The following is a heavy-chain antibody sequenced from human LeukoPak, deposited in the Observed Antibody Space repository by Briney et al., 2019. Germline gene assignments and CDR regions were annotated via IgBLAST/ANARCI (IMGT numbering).Heavy chain of an antibody. J-gene: IGHJ5*01. Sequence: GGSLRLPCAASGFTFTSYWLSWVRQAPGKGLEWVANIRQDGREKSYADSVKGRFTISRDNAKTSMYLQMNSLRVEDTAVYYCAREGVGGFDSWGQGTLVTVSS. CDR2: IRQDGREK. CDR1: GFTFTSYW. D-gene: IGHD3-10*01. V-gene: IGHV3-7*01. CDR3: AREGVGGFDS.